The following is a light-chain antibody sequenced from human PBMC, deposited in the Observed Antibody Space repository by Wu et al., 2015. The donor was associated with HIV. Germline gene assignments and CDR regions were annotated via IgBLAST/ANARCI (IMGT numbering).Light chain of an antibody. CDR1: QSVNNY. CDR3: QQRNNWPVT. Sequence: EIVLTQSPATLSLSPGERTTLFCRASQSVNNYLAWYQQKPGQAPRLLIYDASKRATGIPARFSGSGSGTDFTLTISSLEPEDVAVYYCQQRNNWPVTFGQGTKVEIK. J-gene: IGKJ2*01. CDR2: DAS. V-gene: IGKV3-11*01.